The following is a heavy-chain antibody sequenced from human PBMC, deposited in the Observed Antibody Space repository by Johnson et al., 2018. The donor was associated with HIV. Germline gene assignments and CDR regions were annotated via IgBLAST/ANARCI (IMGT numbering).Heavy chain of an antibody. CDR2: ISSGGST. V-gene: IGHV3-23*04. D-gene: IGHD6-25*01. J-gene: IGHJ3*02. CDR3: AKDSQGLRAFDI. CDR1: GFTFSNYA. Sequence: VQLVESRGGLLQPGGSLRLSCAASGFTFSNYARTCVRQAPGKGLEWVSHISSGGSTYYADSVKGRFTISRDNSKNTLYLQMNSLRAEDTAVYYCAKDSQGLRAFDIWGQGTMVTVSS.